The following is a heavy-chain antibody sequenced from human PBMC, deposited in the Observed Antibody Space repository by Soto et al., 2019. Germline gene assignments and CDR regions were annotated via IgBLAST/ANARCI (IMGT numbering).Heavy chain of an antibody. V-gene: IGHV1-69*01. J-gene: IGHJ4*02. CDR3: ARDRRDGYNRRVDYFDY. D-gene: IGHD5-12*01. CDR1: GGTFSSYA. Sequence: QVQLVQSGAEVKKPGSSVKVSCKASGGTFSSYAISWVRQAPGQGLEWMGGIIPIFGTANYAQKFQGRVTISADESTSTAHMELSSLRSEDKAVYYCARDRRDGYNRRVDYFDYWGQGTLGSVSS. CDR2: IIPIFGTA.